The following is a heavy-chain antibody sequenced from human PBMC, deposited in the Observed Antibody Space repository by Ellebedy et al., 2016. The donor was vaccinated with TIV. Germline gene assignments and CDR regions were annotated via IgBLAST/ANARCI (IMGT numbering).Heavy chain of an antibody. V-gene: IGHV4-61*01. D-gene: IGHD1-26*01. CDR2: IYYSGST. CDR3: ARDLGELRPPLAYNAFDI. Sequence: MPSETLSLTCTVSGGSVSSGSYYWSWIRQPPGKGLEWIGYIYYSGSTNYNPSLKSRVTISVDTSKNQFSLKLSSVTAADTAVYYCARDLGELRPPLAYNAFDIWGQGTMVTVSS. J-gene: IGHJ3*02. CDR1: GGSVSSGSYY.